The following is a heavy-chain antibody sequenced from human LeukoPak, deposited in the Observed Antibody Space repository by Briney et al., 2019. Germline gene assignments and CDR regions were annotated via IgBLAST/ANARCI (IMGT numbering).Heavy chain of an antibody. CDR2: ISGSGGST. D-gene: IGHD1-26*01. CDR3: AKDVEWELHCFDY. CDR1: GFTFSSYA. V-gene: IGHV3-23*01. Sequence: GGSLRFSCAASGFTFSSYAMSWVRQAPGKGLEWVSAISGSGGSTYYADSVKGRFTISRDNSKNTLYLQMNGLRAEDTAVYYCAKDVEWELHCFDYWGQGTLVTVSS. J-gene: IGHJ4*02.